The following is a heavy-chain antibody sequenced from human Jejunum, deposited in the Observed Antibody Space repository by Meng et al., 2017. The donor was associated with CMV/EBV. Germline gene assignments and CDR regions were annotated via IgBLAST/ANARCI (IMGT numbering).Heavy chain of an antibody. CDR3: ARDIDH. CDR2: ISSSSRYI. J-gene: IGHJ5*02. Sequence: VLLGDSGGGRVKPGGFLILSCLGSGFTLSSYNMNWVRQAPGKGLEWVSSISSSSRYINYADSVKGRFTISRDNAKNSLYLQMNSLRVEDTAIYYCARDIDHWGQGTLVTVSS. V-gene: IGHV3-21*01. CDR1: GFTLSSYN.